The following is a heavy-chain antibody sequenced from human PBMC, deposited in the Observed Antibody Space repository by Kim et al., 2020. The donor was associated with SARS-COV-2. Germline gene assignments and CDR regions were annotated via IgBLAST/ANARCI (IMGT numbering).Heavy chain of an antibody. CDR3: ARGDYGSGSYYYFDY. D-gene: IGHD3-10*01. Sequence: GGSLRLSCAASGFTFSSYGMHWVRQAPGKGLEWVAVIWYDGSNKYYADSVKGRFTISRDNSKNTLYLQMNSLRAEDTAVYYCARGDYGSGSYYYFDYWGQGTLVTVSS. CDR2: IWYDGSNK. V-gene: IGHV3-33*01. J-gene: IGHJ4*02. CDR1: GFTFSSYG.